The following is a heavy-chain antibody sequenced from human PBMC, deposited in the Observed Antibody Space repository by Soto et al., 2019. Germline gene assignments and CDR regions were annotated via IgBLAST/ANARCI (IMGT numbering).Heavy chain of an antibody. CDR3: AREGNSGSYSRALNWFDP. Sequence: ASVKVSCKASGYTFTSYAMHWVRRAPGQRLEWMGWINAGNGNTKYSQKFQGRVTITRDTSASTAYMELSSLRSEDTAVYYCAREGNSGSYSRALNWFDPWGQGTLVTVSS. J-gene: IGHJ5*02. CDR1: GYTFTSYA. CDR2: INAGNGNT. D-gene: IGHD1-26*01. V-gene: IGHV1-3*01.